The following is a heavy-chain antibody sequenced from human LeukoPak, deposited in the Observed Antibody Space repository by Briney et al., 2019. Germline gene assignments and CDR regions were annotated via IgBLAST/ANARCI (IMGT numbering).Heavy chain of an antibody. J-gene: IGHJ5*02. V-gene: IGHV1-8*01. CDR3: ARGWLQLPWFDP. Sequence: GASVKVSCKASGYTFTSYDINWVRQATGQGLEWMGWMNPNSGNTGYAQKFQGRVTTTRNTSISTAYMELSSLRSEDTAVYYCARGWLQLPWFDPWGQGTLVTVSS. D-gene: IGHD5-24*01. CDR2: MNPNSGNT. CDR1: GYTFTSYD.